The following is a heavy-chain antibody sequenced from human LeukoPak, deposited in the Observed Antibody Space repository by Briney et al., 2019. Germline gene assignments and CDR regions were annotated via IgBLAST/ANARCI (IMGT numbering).Heavy chain of an antibody. V-gene: IGHV4-4*07. Sequence: PSETLSLTRGVSGASLSNYYWSWIRQPAGKGLEWIGRLYTNGSANFHPSLKSRVTLSADTSANQFSLRLRSVTAADTAVYYCVREAGDIVTVPGVEDYFYYYMDVWGKGTTVTVSS. CDR2: LYTNGSA. J-gene: IGHJ6*03. CDR3: VREAGDIVTVPGVEDYFYYYMDV. D-gene: IGHD3-16*02. CDR1: GASLSNYY.